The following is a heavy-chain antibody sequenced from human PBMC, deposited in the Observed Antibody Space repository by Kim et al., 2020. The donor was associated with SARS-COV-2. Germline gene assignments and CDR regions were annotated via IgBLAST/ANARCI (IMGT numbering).Heavy chain of an antibody. CDR1: GFTFSSYG. V-gene: IGHV3-30*18. Sequence: GGSLRLSCAASGFTFSSYGMHWVRQAPGKGLEWVAVISYDGSNKYYADSVKGRFTISRDNSKNTLYLQMNSLRAEDTAVYYCAKDHFWSGSLDAFDIWGQGTMVTVSS. J-gene: IGHJ3*02. CDR2: ISYDGSNK. CDR3: AKDHFWSGSLDAFDI. D-gene: IGHD3-3*02.